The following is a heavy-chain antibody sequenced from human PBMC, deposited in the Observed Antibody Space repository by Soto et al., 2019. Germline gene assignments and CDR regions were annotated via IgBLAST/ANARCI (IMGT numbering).Heavy chain of an antibody. CDR2: INPNSGGT. V-gene: IGHV1-2*04. Sequence: ASVKFSCKASGYTFTGYYMHWVRQAPGQGLEWMGWINPNSGGTNYAQKFQGWVTMTRDTSISTAYMELSRLRSDGTAVYYCARGSPGIAAAGTGFWFDPWVPETLLVTVSS. J-gene: IGHJ5*02. D-gene: IGHD6-13*01. CDR3: ARGSPGIAAAGTGFWFDP. CDR1: GYTFTGYY.